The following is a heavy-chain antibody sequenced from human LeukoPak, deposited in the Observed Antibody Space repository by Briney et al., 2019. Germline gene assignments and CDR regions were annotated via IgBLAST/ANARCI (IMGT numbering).Heavy chain of an antibody. Sequence: GGSLRLSCAASGFTFSSYCMNWVRQAPGKGLEWVSSITESSTYIYYADSVKGRFTISRDISKNTLYLQMDSLRAEDTAIYYCARDWKTNSFDYWGQGTLVTVSS. V-gene: IGHV3-21*01. CDR2: ITESSTYI. J-gene: IGHJ4*02. CDR1: GFTFSSYC. CDR3: ARDWKTNSFDY. D-gene: IGHD1-1*01.